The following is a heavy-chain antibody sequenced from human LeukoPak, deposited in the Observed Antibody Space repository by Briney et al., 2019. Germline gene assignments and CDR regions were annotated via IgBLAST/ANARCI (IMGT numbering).Heavy chain of an antibody. V-gene: IGHV3-30*02. CDR3: ARDPGTGASAGTFDY. Sequence: PGGSLRLSCAASGFTFSAYGMHWVRQAPGKGPEWVAFIGSDGTYKYYVDSVKGRFTISRDNSKNTLYLQMNSLRAEDTSLYYCARDPGTGASAGTFDYWGQGTLVTVSS. CDR2: IGSDGTYK. J-gene: IGHJ4*02. D-gene: IGHD6-13*01. CDR1: GFTFSAYG.